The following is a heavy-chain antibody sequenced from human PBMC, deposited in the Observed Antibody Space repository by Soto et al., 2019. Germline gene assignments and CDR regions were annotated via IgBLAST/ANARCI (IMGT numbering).Heavy chain of an antibody. Sequence: EVQLVESGGGLIQPGGSLKLSCAASGFTVGNNYMSWVRQAPGKGLEWVSLIYSTGTTKYADSVKGRFTVSRDNAKNTLYLQMNSLSAEDTAVYYCAKDGRGSGSHYNSFGYWGQGTLFTVSS. V-gene: IGHV3-53*01. D-gene: IGHD3-10*01. J-gene: IGHJ4*02. CDR2: IYSTGTT. CDR3: AKDGRGSGSHYNSFGY. CDR1: GFTVGNNY.